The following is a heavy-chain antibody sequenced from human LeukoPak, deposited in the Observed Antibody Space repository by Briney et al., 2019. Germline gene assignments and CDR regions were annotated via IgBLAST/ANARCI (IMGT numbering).Heavy chain of an antibody. CDR1: GYTFNSYG. V-gene: IGHV1-8*03. CDR2: MNPNSGNT. D-gene: IGHD3-10*01. Sequence: GASVKVSCKASGYTFNSYGISWVRQATGQGLEWMGWMNPNSGNTGYAQKFQGRVTITRNTSISTAYMELSSLRSEDTAVYYCARAPRITMVRGVIYWFDPWGQGTLVTVSS. J-gene: IGHJ5*02. CDR3: ARAPRITMVRGVIYWFDP.